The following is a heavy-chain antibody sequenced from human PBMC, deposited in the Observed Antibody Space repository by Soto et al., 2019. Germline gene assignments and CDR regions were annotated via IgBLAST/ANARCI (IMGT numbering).Heavy chain of an antibody. CDR1: GGTFSSYA. J-gene: IGHJ6*02. CDR2: IIPIFGTA. V-gene: IGHV1-69*13. D-gene: IGHD6-19*01. Sequence: ASVKVSCKASGGTFSSYAISWVRQAPGQGLEWMGGIIPIFGTANYAQKFQGRVTITADESTSTAYMELSSLRSEDTVVYYCARESVAVAGYYYYYGMDVWGQGTTVTVSS. CDR3: ARESVAVAGYYYYYGMDV.